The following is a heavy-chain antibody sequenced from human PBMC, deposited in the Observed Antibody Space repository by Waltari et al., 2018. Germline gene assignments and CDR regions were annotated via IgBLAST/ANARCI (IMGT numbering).Heavy chain of an antibody. CDR1: GGTFSSYA. J-gene: IGHJ4*02. CDR3: ARDPMGDSSGSFPNFDY. V-gene: IGHV1-69*08. Sequence: QVQLVQSGAEVKKPGSSVTVSCKASGGTFSSYAISWVRQAPGQGLEWMGRIIPIFGTANYAQKFQGRVTITADKSTSTAYMELSSLRSEDTAVYYCARDPMGDSSGSFPNFDYWGQGTLVTVSS. D-gene: IGHD6-19*01. CDR2: IIPIFGTA.